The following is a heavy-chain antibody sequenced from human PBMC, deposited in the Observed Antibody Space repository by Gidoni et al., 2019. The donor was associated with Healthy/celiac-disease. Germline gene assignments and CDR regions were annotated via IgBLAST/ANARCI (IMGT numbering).Heavy chain of an antibody. V-gene: IGHV4-39*01. Sequence: QLQLQESGPGLVKPSETLSLTCTVSGGSISSSSYYWGWLRQPPGKGLEWIGSIYYSGSTYYNPSLKSRVTISVDTSKNQFSLKLSSVTAADTAVYYCARHRGYSSSWYGDWFDPWGQGTLVTVSS. CDR3: ARHRGYSSSWYGDWFDP. D-gene: IGHD6-13*01. CDR2: IYYSGST. J-gene: IGHJ5*02. CDR1: GGSISSSSYY.